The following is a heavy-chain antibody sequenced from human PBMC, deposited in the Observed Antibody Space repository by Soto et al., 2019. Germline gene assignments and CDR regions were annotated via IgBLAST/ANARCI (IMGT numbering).Heavy chain of an antibody. V-gene: IGHV4-30-2*01. CDR1: GGSISNAAYS. D-gene: IGHD5-18*01. J-gene: IGHJ4*02. Sequence: QLQLQESGSGLVKPSHTLSLTCTVSGGSISNAAYSWSWIRQPPGKGLEWIEYIYPSGMPFYNPSLRSRVTISIDRSNDQFSLNLKSVTAADTAVYYCARERGGYGLFDSWGQGTLVTVSS. CDR2: IYPSGMP. CDR3: ARERGGYGLFDS.